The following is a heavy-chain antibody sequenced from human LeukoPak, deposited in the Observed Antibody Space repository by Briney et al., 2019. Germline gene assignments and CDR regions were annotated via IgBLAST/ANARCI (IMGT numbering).Heavy chain of an antibody. D-gene: IGHD4-17*01. CDR3: ARDDYGDYGGFDY. J-gene: IGHJ4*02. V-gene: IGHV1-3*01. CDR2: INAGNGNT. CDR1: GYTFTSYG. Sequence: GASVKVSCTASGYTFTSYGISWVRQAPGQRLEWMGWINAGNGNTKYSQKFQGRVTITRDTSASTAYMELSSLRSEDTAVYYCARDDYGDYGGFDYWGQGTLVTVSS.